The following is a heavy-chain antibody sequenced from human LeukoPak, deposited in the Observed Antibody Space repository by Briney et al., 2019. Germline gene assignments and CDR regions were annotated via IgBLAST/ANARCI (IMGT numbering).Heavy chain of an antibody. CDR3: ARGRYMDV. V-gene: IGHV3-21*01. CDR1: GFTFSRYS. J-gene: IGHJ6*03. CDR2: ITTSSSYI. Sequence: GGSLRLSYAASGFTFSRYSMNWVRQAPGKRLEWVSSITTSSSYIYYADSVKGRFTISRDNAKNSLFLQMNSLRAEDTAVYYCARGRYMDVWGKGTTVTISS.